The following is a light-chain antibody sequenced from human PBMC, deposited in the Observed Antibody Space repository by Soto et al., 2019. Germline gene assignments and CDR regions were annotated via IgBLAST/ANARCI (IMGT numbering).Light chain of an antibody. Sequence: QSVLTQPPSVSAAPGQTVTISCSGRSSNIGNNDVSWYKQLPGTAPKLLIYENNKRPSGIPDRFSGSKSGTSATLGITGLQTGDEADYYCGAWDDSLSGGVFGGGTKVTVL. CDR3: GAWDDSLSGGV. CDR2: ENN. CDR1: SSNIGNND. J-gene: IGLJ3*02. V-gene: IGLV1-51*02.